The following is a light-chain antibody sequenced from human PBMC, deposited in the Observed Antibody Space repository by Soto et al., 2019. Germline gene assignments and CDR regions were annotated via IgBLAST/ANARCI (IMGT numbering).Light chain of an antibody. CDR2: GAS. J-gene: IGKJ2*01. V-gene: IGKV3-20*01. CDR1: QSVSSSY. Sequence: EIVLTQSPGTLSLSPGERATLSCRASQSVSSSYLAWYQQKPGQAPRLLIYGASSRATGIPDRFSGSGSGTDFTLTIIRLEPEDFAVYYCPQYGSSPPYTFGQGTKLEIK. CDR3: PQYGSSPPYT.